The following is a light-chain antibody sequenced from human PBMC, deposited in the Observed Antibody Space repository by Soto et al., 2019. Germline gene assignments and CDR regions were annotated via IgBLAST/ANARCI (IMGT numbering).Light chain of an antibody. J-gene: IGKJ1*01. Sequence: EVGLTQSPGNLSLSPGERASLSCRASQSVSNSFLAWYQQKAGQSPRLLIYAASARAIGIPDRFSGSGSGTDFTLTISRLEPEDFAVYYCQQYGHSPRTFGQGTKVDIK. CDR1: QSVSNSF. CDR2: AAS. CDR3: QQYGHSPRT. V-gene: IGKV3-20*01.